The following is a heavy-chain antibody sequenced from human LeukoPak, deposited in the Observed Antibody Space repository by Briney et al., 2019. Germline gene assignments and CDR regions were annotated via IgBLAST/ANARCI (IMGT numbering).Heavy chain of an antibody. V-gene: IGHV3-48*04. CDR3: ARDDGDYAHPVDY. CDR1: GFTFSSYS. J-gene: IGHJ4*02. CDR2: IGVSSIRM. Sequence: GGSLRLSCAASGFTFSSYSMNWVRQAPGKGLEWVSYIGVSSIRMYYADSVKGRFTISRDNAKSSLYLQMNSLRAEDTAFYYCARDDGDYAHPVDYWGQGTLVTVSS. D-gene: IGHD4-17*01.